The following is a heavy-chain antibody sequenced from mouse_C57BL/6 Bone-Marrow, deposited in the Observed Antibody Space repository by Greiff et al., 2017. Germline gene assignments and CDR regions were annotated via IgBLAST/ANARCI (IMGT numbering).Heavy chain of an antibody. CDR1: GFYFKGDY. CDR3: TTGDHY. V-gene: IGHV14-4*01. CDR2: IDPENGDT. Sequence: VQLQQSGPELVRPGASVKMSCTASGFYFKGDYMHWVKQRPGQGLEWIGWIDPENGDTEYASKFQGKATITADTSSNTAYMQLSSLTSEDTAVYYCTTGDHYWGRGTTLTVSS. J-gene: IGHJ2*01.